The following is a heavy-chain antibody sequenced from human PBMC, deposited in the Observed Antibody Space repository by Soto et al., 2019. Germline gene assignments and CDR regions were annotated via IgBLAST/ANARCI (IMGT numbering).Heavy chain of an antibody. CDR3: ARDCSGGSCYFYYYYYYMDV. J-gene: IGHJ6*03. V-gene: IGHV3-21*01. CDR2: ISSSSSYI. Sequence: EVPLVESGGGLVKPGGSLRLSCAASGFTFSSYSMNWVRQAPGKGLEWVSSISSSSSYIYYADSVKGRFTISRDNAKNSLYLQMNSLRAEDTAVYYCARDCSGGSCYFYYYYYYMDVWGKGTTVTVSS. D-gene: IGHD2-15*01. CDR1: GFTFSSYS.